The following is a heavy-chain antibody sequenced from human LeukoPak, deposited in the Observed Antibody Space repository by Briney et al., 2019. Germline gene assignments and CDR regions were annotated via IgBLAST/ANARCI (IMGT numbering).Heavy chain of an antibody. Sequence: GGSLRLSCAASGFTFSSYSMNWVRQAPGEGLEWVSYISSSSSTIYYADSVKGRFTISRDNSKNTLYLQMNSLRAGDTAVYYCAKSSYYDSSGFYREYYDYWGQGTLVPVSS. D-gene: IGHD3-22*01. CDR1: GFTFSSYS. V-gene: IGHV3-48*01. CDR2: ISSSSSTI. CDR3: AKSSYYDSSGFYREYYDY. J-gene: IGHJ4*02.